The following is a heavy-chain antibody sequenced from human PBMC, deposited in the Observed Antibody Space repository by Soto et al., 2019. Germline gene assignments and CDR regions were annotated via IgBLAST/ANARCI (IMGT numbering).Heavy chain of an antibody. D-gene: IGHD2-2*01. CDR2: IYYSGST. V-gene: IGHV4-31*03. Sequence: SETLSLTCTVSGGSISSGGYYWSWIRQHPGKGLEWIGYIYYSGSTYYNPSLKSRVTISVDTSKNQFSLKLSSVTAADTAVYYCAREQENSAAIAYWGQGTLVTVSS. CDR1: GGSISSGGYY. J-gene: IGHJ4*02. CDR3: AREQENSAAIAY.